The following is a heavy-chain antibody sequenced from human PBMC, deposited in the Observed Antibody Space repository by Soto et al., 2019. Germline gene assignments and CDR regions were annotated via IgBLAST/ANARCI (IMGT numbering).Heavy chain of an antibody. CDR2: SIPVFGTA. D-gene: IGHD6-13*01. J-gene: IGHJ4*02. CDR3: AIPLPKQQLVRGAFDH. V-gene: IGHV1-69*01. Sequence: QVQLVQSGAEVKKPGSSVKLSCKTSGGTFRNYAINWVRQAPGQGLEWMGGSIPVFGTANYAQTFQGRFTITADESTGTAYMELSSLRSEDTAVYYCAIPLPKQQLVRGAFDHWGQGTLVTVAS. CDR1: GGTFRNYA.